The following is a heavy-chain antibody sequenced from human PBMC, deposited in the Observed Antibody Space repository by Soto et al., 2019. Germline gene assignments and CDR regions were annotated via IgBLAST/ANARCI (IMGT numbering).Heavy chain of an antibody. J-gene: IGHJ4*02. V-gene: IGHV3-15*01. D-gene: IGHD3-10*01. CDR2: IKSKTDGGTT. CDR3: TTEGGGRLRDLDYFDY. CDR1: GFTFSNAW. Sequence: PGGSLRLSCAASGFTFSNAWMSWVRQAPGKGLEWVGRIKSKTDGGTTDYAAPVKGRFTISRDDSKNTLYLQMNSLKTEDTAVYYCTTEGGGRLRDLDYFDYWGQGTLVTAPQ.